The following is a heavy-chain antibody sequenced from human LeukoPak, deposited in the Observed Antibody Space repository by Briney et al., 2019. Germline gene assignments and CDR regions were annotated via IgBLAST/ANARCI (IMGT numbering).Heavy chain of an antibody. J-gene: IGHJ4*02. Sequence: GASVKVSCKASGYTFTSNYIHWVRQAPGQGLEWMRWISAYNGNTNYAQKLQGRVTMTTDTSTSTAYMELRGLRSDDTAVYYCARFSAPGIVLDYWGQGTLVTVSS. CDR3: ARFSAPGIVLDY. CDR1: GYTFTSNY. D-gene: IGHD2/OR15-2a*01. V-gene: IGHV1-18*04. CDR2: ISAYNGNT.